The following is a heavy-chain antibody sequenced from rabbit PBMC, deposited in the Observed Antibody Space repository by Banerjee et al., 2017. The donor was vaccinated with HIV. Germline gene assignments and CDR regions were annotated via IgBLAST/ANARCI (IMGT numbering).Heavy chain of an antibody. CDR3: ARNYVNAFDP. J-gene: IGHJ2*01. Sequence: QSLEESGGGLVKPGASLTLTCKASGFSFSSGYDMCWVRQAPGKGLEWIACIDTNDGYTDYANWPKGRFTISKTSSTTVTLQMTSLTAADTATYFCARNYVNAFDPWGPGTLVTVS. CDR1: GFSFSSGYD. CDR2: IDTNDGYT. V-gene: IGHV1S40*01. D-gene: IGHD1-1*01.